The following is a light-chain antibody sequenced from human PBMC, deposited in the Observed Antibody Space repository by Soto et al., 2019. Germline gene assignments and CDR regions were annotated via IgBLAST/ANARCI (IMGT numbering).Light chain of an antibody. V-gene: IGKV3-20*01. CDR1: QSVSSSY. J-gene: IGKJ2*01. Sequence: EIVLTQSPGTLSLSPGERATLSCRASQSVSSSYLAWYQQKPGQAPSLLIYDASSRATGIPDRFSGSGSGTDFTLTISRLEPEDFAVYYCQQYGSLPPMYTFGQGTKLEIK. CDR2: DAS. CDR3: QQYGSLPPMYT.